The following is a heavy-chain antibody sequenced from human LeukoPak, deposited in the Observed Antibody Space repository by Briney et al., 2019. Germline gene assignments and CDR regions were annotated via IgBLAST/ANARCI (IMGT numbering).Heavy chain of an antibody. D-gene: IGHD2-15*01. J-gene: IGHJ4*02. CDR3: AKDGGYCSGGSCYSGVFVHY. CDR2: IWYDGSNK. CDR1: GFTYSSYG. Sequence: PGGSLRLXCAASGFTYSSYGMHWVRQAPGKGLESVAVIWYDGSNKYYADSVKGRFAISRDNSKNTLYLQMNSLRAEDTAVYYCAKDGGYCSGGSCYSGVFVHYWGQGTLVTVSS. V-gene: IGHV3-33*06.